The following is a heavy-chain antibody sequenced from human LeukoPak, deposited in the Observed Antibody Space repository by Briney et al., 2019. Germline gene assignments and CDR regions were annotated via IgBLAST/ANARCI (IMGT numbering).Heavy chain of an antibody. CDR1: GGSVSGYY. CDR3: AREDYGTGSYYRGDAFDI. J-gene: IGHJ3*02. Sequence: SETLSLTCAVSGGSVSGYYWTWVRQPLGKGLEWIGEISHTGGANYNPPLKSRVTIGLDTSKKQLSLKLESVTAADTAVYYCAREDYGTGSYYRGDAFDIWGHGTMVTVSS. CDR2: ISHTGGA. D-gene: IGHD3-10*01. V-gene: IGHV4-34*01.